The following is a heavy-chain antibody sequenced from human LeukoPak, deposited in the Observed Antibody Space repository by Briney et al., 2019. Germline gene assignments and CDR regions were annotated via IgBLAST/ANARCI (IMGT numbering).Heavy chain of an antibody. V-gene: IGHV1-69*05. CDR2: IIPIFGTA. CDR1: GGTFSSYA. Sequence: SVKVSCKAFGGTFSSYAISWVRQAPGQGLEWMGRIIPIFGTANYAQKFQGRVTITTDESTSTAYMELSSLRSEDTAVYYCARANGVYNYGFDYWGQGTLVTVSS. J-gene: IGHJ4*02. D-gene: IGHD5-18*01. CDR3: ARANGVYNYGFDY.